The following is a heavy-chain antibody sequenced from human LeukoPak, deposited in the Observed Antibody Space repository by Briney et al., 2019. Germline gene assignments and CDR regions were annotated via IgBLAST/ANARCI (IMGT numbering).Heavy chain of an antibody. CDR3: AGNSSGYYPDAFDI. Sequence: HPGGSLRLSCAASGFTFSSYSMNWVRQAPGKGLEWVSCISSSSSTIYYADSVKGRFTISRDNAKNSLYLQMNSLRDEDTAVYYCAGNSSGYYPDAFDIWGQGTMVTVSS. D-gene: IGHD3-22*01. CDR1: GFTFSSYS. J-gene: IGHJ3*02. CDR2: ISSSSSTI. V-gene: IGHV3-48*02.